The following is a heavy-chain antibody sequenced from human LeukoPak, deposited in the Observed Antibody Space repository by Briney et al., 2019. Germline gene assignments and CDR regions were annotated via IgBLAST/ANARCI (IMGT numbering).Heavy chain of an antibody. D-gene: IGHD6-19*01. Sequence: GGSLRLSCAASGFTFSSYAMSWVRQAPGKGLEWVSAISGSGGSTYYADSVKGRFTISRDNSKNTLYLQMNSLRAEDTAVYFCARDSRWLLDYWGQGTLITVSS. V-gene: IGHV3-23*01. CDR3: ARDSRWLLDY. CDR1: GFTFSSYA. CDR2: ISGSGGST. J-gene: IGHJ4*02.